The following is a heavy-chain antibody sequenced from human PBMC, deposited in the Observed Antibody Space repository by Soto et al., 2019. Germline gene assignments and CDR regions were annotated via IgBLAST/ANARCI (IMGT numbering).Heavy chain of an antibody. J-gene: IGHJ5*02. V-gene: IGHV1-2*02. CDR1: GYTFTGYY. CDR2: INPNSGGT. D-gene: IGHD5-18*01. CDR3: ARGGYSYGYGLTAAGPKAVWFDP. Sequence: QVQLVQSGAEVKKPGASVKVSCKASGYTFTGYYMHWVRQAPGQGLEWMGWINPNSGGTNYAQKLQGRVTMTRDTSISTAYMELSRLRSDDTAVYYCARGGYSYGYGLTAAGPKAVWFDPWGQGTLVTVSS.